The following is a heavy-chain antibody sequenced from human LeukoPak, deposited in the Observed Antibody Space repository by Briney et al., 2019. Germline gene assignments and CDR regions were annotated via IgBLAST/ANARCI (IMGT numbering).Heavy chain of an antibody. V-gene: IGHV4-34*01. Sequence: SETLSLTCAVYSGSFSGYYWSWIRQPPGKGLEWIGEINHSGSTNYNPSLKSRVTISVDTSKNQFSLKLSSVTAADTAVYYCARDGLWRPAAARRPFDYWGQGTLVTVSS. CDR2: INHSGST. CDR3: ARDGLWRPAAARRPFDY. D-gene: IGHD2-2*01. J-gene: IGHJ4*02. CDR1: SGSFSGYY.